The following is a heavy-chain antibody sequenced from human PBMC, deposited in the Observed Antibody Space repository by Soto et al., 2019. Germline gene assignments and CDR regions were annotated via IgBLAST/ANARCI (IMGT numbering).Heavy chain of an antibody. V-gene: IGHV4-31*03. CDR1: GGSISSGGYY. Sequence: QVQLQESGPGLVKPSQTLSLTCTVSGGSISSGGYYWSWIRQHPGKGLEWIGYIYYRGSTYYNPSLKSRVTISVDTSKNQFSLKLSSVTAADTAVYYCARGGVATEYYFDYWGQGTLVTVSS. CDR3: ARGGVATEYYFDY. D-gene: IGHD5-12*01. CDR2: IYYRGST. J-gene: IGHJ4*02.